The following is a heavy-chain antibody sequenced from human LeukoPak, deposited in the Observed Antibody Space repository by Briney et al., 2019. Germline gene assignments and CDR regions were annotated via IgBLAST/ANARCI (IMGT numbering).Heavy chain of an antibody. CDR3: AKGDGDYDFWSGYYYFDY. CDR2: ISGSGGST. D-gene: IGHD3-3*01. Sequence: PGGSLRLSCAASGFTFSSYAMSWVRQAPGKGLEWVSAISGSGGSTYYADSVKGRFTISRDNSKNTLYLQMNSLRAEDTAVYYCAKGDGDYDFWSGYYYFDYWSQGTLVTVSS. J-gene: IGHJ4*02. CDR1: GFTFSSYA. V-gene: IGHV3-23*01.